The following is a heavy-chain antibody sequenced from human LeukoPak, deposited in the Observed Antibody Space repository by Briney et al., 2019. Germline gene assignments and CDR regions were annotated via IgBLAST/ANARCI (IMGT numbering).Heavy chain of an antibody. D-gene: IGHD6-13*01. Sequence: ASVKVSCKASGYTFTSYGISWVRQAPGQGLEWMGWINPNSGGTNYAQKFQGWVTMTRDTSISTAYMELSRLRSDDTAVYYCARALSIAAAGTDSSYYYYGMDVWGQGTTVTVSS. CDR3: ARALSIAAAGTDSSYYYYGMDV. J-gene: IGHJ6*02. V-gene: IGHV1-2*04. CDR2: INPNSGGT. CDR1: GYTFTSYG.